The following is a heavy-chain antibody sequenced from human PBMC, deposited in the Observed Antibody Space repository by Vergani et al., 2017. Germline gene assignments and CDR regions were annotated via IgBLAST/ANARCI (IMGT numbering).Heavy chain of an antibody. Sequence: QLQLQESGPGLVKPSETLSLTCTVSGGSISSSSYYWGWIRQPPGKGLEWIGSIYYSGSTYYNPSLKSRVTISVDTSKNQFSLKLSSVTAADTAVYYCARRTTMVRGGLEIGRYYFDYWGQGTLVTVSS. J-gene: IGHJ4*02. V-gene: IGHV4-39*01. D-gene: IGHD3-10*01. CDR1: GGSISSSSYY. CDR3: ARRTTMVRGGLEIGRYYFDY. CDR2: IYYSGST.